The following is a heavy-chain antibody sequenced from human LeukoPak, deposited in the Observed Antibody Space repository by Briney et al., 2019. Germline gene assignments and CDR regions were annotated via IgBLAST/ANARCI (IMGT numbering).Heavy chain of an antibody. CDR2: IYTSGST. J-gene: IGHJ6*03. V-gene: IGHV4-4*07. D-gene: IGHD2-2*01. Sequence: SETLSLTCTVSGGSISSYYWSWIRQPAGKGLEWIGRIYTSGSTNYNPSLKSQVTMSVDTSKNQFSLKLSSVTAADTAVYYCARGLVVPAAMKGGTYYYYYMDVWGKGTTVTVSS. CDR3: ARGLVVPAAMKGGTYYYYYMDV. CDR1: GGSISSYY.